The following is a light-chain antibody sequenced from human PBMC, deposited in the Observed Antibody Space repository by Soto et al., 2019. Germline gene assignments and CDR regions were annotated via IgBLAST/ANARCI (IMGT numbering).Light chain of an antibody. Sequence: SYELTQPPSVSVAPGKTARITCGGTNIGSKSVHWYQQKPGQAPVLVIYYDSDRPSGIPERFSGSNSGNTATLTISRGEAGDEAEYYCQVWDSSSDHHVCGTGTKLTVL. J-gene: IGLJ1*01. CDR3: QVWDSSSDHHV. V-gene: IGLV3-21*04. CDR1: NIGSKS. CDR2: YDS.